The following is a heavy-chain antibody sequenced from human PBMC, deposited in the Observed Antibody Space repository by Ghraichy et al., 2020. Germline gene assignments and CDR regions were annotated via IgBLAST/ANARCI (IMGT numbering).Heavy chain of an antibody. J-gene: IGHJ4*02. Sequence: ETLSLTCAASGFTFSSYAMSWVRQAPGKGLEWVSAISGSGGSTYYADSVKGRFTISRDNSKNTLYLQMNSLRAEDTAVYYCAKDGRSRSITIFGVVIIGVDYWGQGTLVTVSS. CDR1: GFTFSSYA. D-gene: IGHD3-3*01. V-gene: IGHV3-23*01. CDR2: ISGSGGST. CDR3: AKDGRSRSITIFGVVIIGVDY.